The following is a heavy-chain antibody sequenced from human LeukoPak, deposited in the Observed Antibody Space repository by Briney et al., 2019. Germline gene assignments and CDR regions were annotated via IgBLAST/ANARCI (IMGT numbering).Heavy chain of an antibody. CDR2: IYYSGST. J-gene: IGHJ4*02. Sequence: LETLSLTCTVSGGSISSYCWSWIRQPPGKGLEWIGYIYYSGSTNYNPSLKSRVTISVDTSKNQFSLKLSSVTAADTAVYYCARGSGWYLFDYWGQGTLVTVSS. D-gene: IGHD6-19*01. CDR1: GGSISSYC. CDR3: ARGSGWYLFDY. V-gene: IGHV4-59*01.